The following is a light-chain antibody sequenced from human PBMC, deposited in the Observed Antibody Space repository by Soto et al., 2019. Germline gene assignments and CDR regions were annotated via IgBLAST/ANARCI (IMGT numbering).Light chain of an antibody. J-gene: IGLJ2*01. V-gene: IGLV2-14*01. Sequence: QSALTQPASVSGSPGQSITISCTGTSSDVGGYNYVSWYQQRPGKAPRLMIYDVTSRPSGVSNRFSGSKSGNTASLTISGLQAEDEADYYCTSYTSRNTLLFGGGTKLTVL. CDR2: DVT. CDR1: SSDVGGYNY. CDR3: TSYTSRNTLL.